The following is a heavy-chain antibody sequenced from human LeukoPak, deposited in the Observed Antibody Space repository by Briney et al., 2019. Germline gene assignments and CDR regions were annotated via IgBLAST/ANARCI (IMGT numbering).Heavy chain of an antibody. CDR1: GFSFSSYS. CDR2: ISSSSSTI. D-gene: IGHD3-16*01. J-gene: IGHJ6*03. V-gene: IGHV3-48*01. CDR3: ARGMGAADYYYYMDV. Sequence: GGSLRLSCAASGFSFSSYSMNWVRQAPGKGLEWVSYISSSSSTIYYADSVKGRFTISRDNAKNSLYLQMNSLRAEDTAVYYCARGMGAADYYYYMDVWGKGTTVTVSS.